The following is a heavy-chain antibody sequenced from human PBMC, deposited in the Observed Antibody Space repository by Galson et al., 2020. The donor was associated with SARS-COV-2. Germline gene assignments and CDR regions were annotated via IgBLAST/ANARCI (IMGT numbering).Heavy chain of an antibody. V-gene: IGHV1-2*02. D-gene: IGHD2-2*01. J-gene: IGHJ6*02. CDR3: ARSCSSTTCCQSDGMDV. CDR1: GYTFTGYY. CDR2: INPNSGDT. Sequence: ASVKVSCKASGYTFTGYYLRWVRQAPGQGLEWMGWINPNSGDTNYAQKFQGRVTMTGDTSISTAYMELSSLRSDDTAVYVCARSCSSTTCCQSDGMDVWGQGTTVTVSS.